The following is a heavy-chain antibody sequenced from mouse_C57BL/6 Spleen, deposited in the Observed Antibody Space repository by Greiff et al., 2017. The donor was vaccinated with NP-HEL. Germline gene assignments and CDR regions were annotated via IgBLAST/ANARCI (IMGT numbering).Heavy chain of an antibody. J-gene: IGHJ3*01. CDR2: IYPGDGDT. V-gene: IGHV1-80*01. CDR1: GYAFRSYW. D-gene: IGHD3-2*02. Sequence: VQLQQSGAELVKPGASVKISCKASGYAFRSYWMNWVKQRPGKGLEWIGQIYPGDGDTNYNGKFKGKATLTADKSSSTAYMQLSSLTSEDSAVYFCARWTAQATPFAYWGQGTLVTVSA. CDR3: ARWTAQATPFAY.